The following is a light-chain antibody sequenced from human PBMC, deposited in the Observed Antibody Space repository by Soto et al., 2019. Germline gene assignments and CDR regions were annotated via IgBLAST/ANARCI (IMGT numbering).Light chain of an antibody. CDR2: DNS. CDR1: NIGSKS. V-gene: IGLV3-21*02. Sequence: SYELTQPPSVSVAPGQTARITCGGNNIGSKSVHWYKQKPGQAPVLVVYDNSDRPSGIPEGFSGSNSGNTATLTISRVEAGDEADYYCHVWDSSSGHMFFGGGTKLTVL. CDR3: HVWDSSSGHMF. J-gene: IGLJ2*01.